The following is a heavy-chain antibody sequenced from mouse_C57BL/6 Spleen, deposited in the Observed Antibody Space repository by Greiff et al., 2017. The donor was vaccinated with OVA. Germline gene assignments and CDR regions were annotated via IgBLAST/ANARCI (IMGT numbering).Heavy chain of an antibody. D-gene: IGHD2-5*01. CDR1: GYTFTEYT. CDR3: ARHEERGMRSNYVWFAY. CDR2: FYPGSGSI. Sequence: QVQLKESGAELVKPGASVKLSCKASGYTFTEYTIHWVKQRSGQGLEWIGWFYPGSGSIKYNEKFKDKATLTADKSSSTVYMELSRLTSEDSAVYFCARHEERGMRSNYVWFAYWGQGTLVTVSA. V-gene: IGHV1-62-2*01. J-gene: IGHJ3*01.